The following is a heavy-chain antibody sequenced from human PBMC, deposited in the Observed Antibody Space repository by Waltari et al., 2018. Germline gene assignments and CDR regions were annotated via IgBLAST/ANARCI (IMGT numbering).Heavy chain of an antibody. CDR3: ARETMVAGLYYYYYGMDV. J-gene: IGHJ6*02. Sequence: QVQLVQSGAEVKKPGSSVKVSCKASGGTFSSYAISWVRQAPGRGLEWMGGIIPIFGTANYAQKFQGRVTITADESTSTAYMELSSLRSEDTAVYYCARETMVAGLYYYYYGMDVWGQGTTVTVSS. V-gene: IGHV1-69*13. CDR1: GGTFSSYA. CDR2: IIPIFGTA. D-gene: IGHD6-19*01.